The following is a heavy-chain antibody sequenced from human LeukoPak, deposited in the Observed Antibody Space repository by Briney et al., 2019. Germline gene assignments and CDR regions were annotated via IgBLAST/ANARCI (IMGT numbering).Heavy chain of an antibody. CDR1: GGSISSSSYY. D-gene: IGHD3-10*01. V-gene: IGHV4-61*01. J-gene: IGHJ4*02. CDR2: IYYSGST. CDR3: AREANYYGSGSYFEGTFDY. Sequence: PSETLSLTCTVSGGSISSSSYYWGWIRQPPGKGLEWIGYIYYSGSTNYNPSLKSRVTISVDTSKNQFSLKLTSVTPADTAVYYCAREANYYGSGSYFEGTFDYWGQGSLVTVSS.